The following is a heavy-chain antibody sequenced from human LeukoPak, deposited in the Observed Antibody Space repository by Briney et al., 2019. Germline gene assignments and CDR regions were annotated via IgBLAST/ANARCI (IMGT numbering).Heavy chain of an antibody. CDR2: IYTSGNT. CDR1: GGSFSSYY. Sequence: SETLSLTCAVYGGSFSSYYWSWIRQPAGKGLEWIGRIYTSGNTNYNPSLKGRVTMSVDTSKNQFSLKLNSVTAADTAVYYCARDSTTWHGGLFDYWGQGTLVTVSS. D-gene: IGHD6-13*01. J-gene: IGHJ4*02. CDR3: ARDSTTWHGGLFDY. V-gene: IGHV4-4*07.